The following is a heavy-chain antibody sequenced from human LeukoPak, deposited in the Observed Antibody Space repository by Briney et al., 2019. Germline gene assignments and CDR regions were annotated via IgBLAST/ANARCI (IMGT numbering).Heavy chain of an antibody. Sequence: PGGSLRLSCAASGFTFDDYAMHWVRQAPGKGLEWVLGISWNSGSIGYADSVKGRFTISRDNAKNSLYLQMNSLRAEDTALYYCAKDSYYDFWSGYFTFDYWGQGTLVTVSS. D-gene: IGHD3-3*01. V-gene: IGHV3-9*01. CDR2: ISWNSGSI. CDR1: GFTFDDYA. CDR3: AKDSYYDFWSGYFTFDY. J-gene: IGHJ4*02.